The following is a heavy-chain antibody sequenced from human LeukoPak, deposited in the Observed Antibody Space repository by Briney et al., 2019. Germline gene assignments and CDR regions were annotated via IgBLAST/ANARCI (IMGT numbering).Heavy chain of an antibody. J-gene: IGHJ6*02. CDR1: GFTFSSYW. CDR3: ASRRGYSYGYLVQDYYYGMDV. CDR2: IKQDGSEK. D-gene: IGHD5-18*01. V-gene: IGHV3-7*01. Sequence: GGSLRLSCAASGFTFSSYWMSWVRQAPGKGLEWVANIKQDGSEKYYVDSVKGRFTISRDNAKNSLYLQMNSLRAEDTAVYYCASRRGYSYGYLVQDYYYGMDVWGQGTTVTVSS.